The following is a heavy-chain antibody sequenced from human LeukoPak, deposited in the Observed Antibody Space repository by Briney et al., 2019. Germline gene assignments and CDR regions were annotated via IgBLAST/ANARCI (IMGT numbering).Heavy chain of an antibody. CDR1: GGSISSYY. CDR2: IYYSGST. V-gene: IGHV4-59*01. Sequence: SETLSLTCTVSGGSISSYYWSWIRQPPGKGLEWIGYIYYSGSTDYNPSLKSRVTISVDTSKNQFSLKLSSVTAADTAVYYCARDVGGWYDYWGQGTLVTVSS. CDR3: ARDVGGWYDY. J-gene: IGHJ4*02. D-gene: IGHD6-19*01.